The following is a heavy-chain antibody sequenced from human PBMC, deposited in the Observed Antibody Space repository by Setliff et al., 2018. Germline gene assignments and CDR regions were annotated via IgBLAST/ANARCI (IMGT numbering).Heavy chain of an antibody. CDR2: IHPSGSP. CDR1: GDSISSGSYH. V-gene: IGHV4-61*02. D-gene: IGHD3-9*01. J-gene: IGHJ4*01. Sequence: SETLSLTCTVSGDSISSGSYHWSWIRKPAGKGLEWIGRIHPSGSPDYNPSFKSRVTISRDTSTNRFSLKLGSVTAADTAVYYCARERYFDWFFEDWGHGTLVTVSS. CDR3: ARERYFDWFFED.